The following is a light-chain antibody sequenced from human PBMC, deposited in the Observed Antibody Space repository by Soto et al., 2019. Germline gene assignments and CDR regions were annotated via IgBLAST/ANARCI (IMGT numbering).Light chain of an antibody. Sequence: QSLLTQPASVSGSPGQSITISCTGTSSDVGGYNYVSWYQQHPGKAPKLMIYEVSNRPSGVSNRFSGSKSGNTASLTISGLQAEDEADYYCSSYTSISIDYVFGTGTKLTVL. V-gene: IGLV2-14*01. J-gene: IGLJ1*01. CDR3: SSYTSISIDYV. CDR2: EVS. CDR1: SSDVGGYNY.